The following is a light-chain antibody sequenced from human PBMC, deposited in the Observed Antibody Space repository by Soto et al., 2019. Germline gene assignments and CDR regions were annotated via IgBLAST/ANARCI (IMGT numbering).Light chain of an antibody. Sequence: QYALTQPRAVSGSPGQTVTISCTGTSRDFGGYNYVSWYQHHPGKAPKLMIYDVSERPSGVPDRFSGSKSGNTASLTISGLQAEDEADYYCCSYAGTFYVFGTGTKVTVL. V-gene: IGLV2-11*01. CDR1: SRDFGGYNY. CDR2: DVS. J-gene: IGLJ1*01. CDR3: CSYAGTFYV.